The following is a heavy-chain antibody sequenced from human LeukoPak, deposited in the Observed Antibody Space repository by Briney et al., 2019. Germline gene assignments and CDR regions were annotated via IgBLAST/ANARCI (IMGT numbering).Heavy chain of an antibody. CDR3: ARDRESYGVDV. CDR2: ISTGGRTI. J-gene: IGHJ6*02. V-gene: IGHV3-48*03. CDR1: GFTFSSYE. Sequence: QTGGSLRLSCAASGFTFSSYEMTWVRQAPGKGLEWVSYISTGGRTIYYADSVKGRFTISRDNAQNSLYLQMNSLRAEDTAVYYCARDRESYGVDVWGQGTTVTVSS.